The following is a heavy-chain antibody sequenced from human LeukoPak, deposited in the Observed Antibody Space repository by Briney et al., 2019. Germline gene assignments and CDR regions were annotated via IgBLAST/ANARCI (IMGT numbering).Heavy chain of an antibody. CDR2: ISAYNGNT. J-gene: IGHJ5*02. D-gene: IGHD4-17*01. V-gene: IGHV1-18*01. CDR1: GYTFTSYG. CDR3: ARDGYYGDYFGWFDP. Sequence: ASVKVSCKASGYTFTSYGISWVRQAPGQGLEWMGWISAYNGNTNYAQKLQGRVTMTTDTSTSTAYMELRSLRSDDTAVYYCARDGYYGDYFGWFDPWGQGTLVTVSS.